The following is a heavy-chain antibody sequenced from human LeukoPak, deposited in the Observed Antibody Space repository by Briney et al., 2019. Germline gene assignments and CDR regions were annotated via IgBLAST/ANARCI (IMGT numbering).Heavy chain of an antibody. CDR1: GYTLTELS. J-gene: IGHJ4*02. Sequence: GASVKVSCKVSGYTLTELSMHWVRQAPGKGLEWRGGFDPEDGETFYAQKFQGRVTMTEDTSTDTAYMELSSPRSEDTAVYYCATDYYYDSSGSYYTVDYWGQGTLATVSS. V-gene: IGHV1-24*01. CDR2: FDPEDGET. CDR3: ATDYYYDSSGSYYTVDY. D-gene: IGHD3-22*01.